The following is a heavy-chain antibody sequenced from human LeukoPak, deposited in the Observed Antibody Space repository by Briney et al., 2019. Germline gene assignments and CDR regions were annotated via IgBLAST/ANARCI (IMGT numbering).Heavy chain of an antibody. CDR3: AKDMSIAVAGVMDY. D-gene: IGHD6-19*01. CDR1: GFTFDDYA. V-gene: IGHV3-9*01. J-gene: IGHJ4*02. Sequence: PGRSLRLSCAASGFTFDDYAMHWVRQAPGEGLEWVSGISWNSGSIGYADSVKGRFTISRDNAKNSLYLQMNSLRAEDTALYYCAKDMSIAVAGVMDYWGQGTLVTVSS. CDR2: ISWNSGSI.